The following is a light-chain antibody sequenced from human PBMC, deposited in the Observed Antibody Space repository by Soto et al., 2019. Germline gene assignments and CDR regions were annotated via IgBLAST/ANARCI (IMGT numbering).Light chain of an antibody. J-gene: IGKJ5*01. CDR2: AAS. CDR1: QSISSY. V-gene: IGKV1-39*01. Sequence: DIQMTQSPSSLSASVGDRVTITCRASQSISSYLNWYQQKPGKAPKLLIYAASSLQSGVPSRFSVSGSGTDFTLTISSLQPEDFATYYCHQTYSTLTFCQGTRLEIK. CDR3: HQTYSTLT.